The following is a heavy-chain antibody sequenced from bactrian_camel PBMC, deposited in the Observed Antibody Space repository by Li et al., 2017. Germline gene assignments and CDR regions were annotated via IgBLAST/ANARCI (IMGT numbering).Heavy chain of an antibody. CDR2: INAGSGIT. V-gene: IGHV3S40*01. CDR3: ATPSLMGTCPTRDLGY. Sequence: VQLVESGGGTVQSGGSLRLSCIATGVDFDHPEFSWYRSAPGNECEWLGAINAGSGITYARPAKGRFTVSKEKDNAKTTLYLQMNNLKPEDTAVYYCATPSLMGTCPTRDLGYWGQGTQVTVS. CDR1: GVDFDHPE. D-gene: IGHD3*01. J-gene: IGHJ4*01.